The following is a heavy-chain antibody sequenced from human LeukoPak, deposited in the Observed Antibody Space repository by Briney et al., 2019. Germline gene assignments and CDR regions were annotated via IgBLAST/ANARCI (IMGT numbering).Heavy chain of an antibody. CDR3: ARVNRWELSEFV. CDR1: GGSISSSSYY. CDR2: IYYSGST. V-gene: IGHV4-39*07. D-gene: IGHD3-16*02. J-gene: IGHJ4*02. Sequence: SETLSLTCTVSGGSISSSSYYWGWIRQPPGKGLEWIGSIYYSGSTYYNPSLKSRVTISVDTSKNQFSLKLSSVTAADTAVYYCARVNRWELSEFVWGQGTLVTVSS.